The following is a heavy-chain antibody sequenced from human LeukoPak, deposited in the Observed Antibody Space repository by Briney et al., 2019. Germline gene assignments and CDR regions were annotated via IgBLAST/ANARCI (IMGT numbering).Heavy chain of an antibody. CDR1: GGSFSGYY. J-gene: IGHJ4*02. D-gene: IGHD5-18*01. CDR2: INHSGST. Sequence: MTSETLSLTCAVYGGSFSGYYWSWIRQPPGKGLEWIGEINHSGSTNYNPPLKSRVTISVDTSKNQFSLKLSSVTAADTAVYYCARGRQLWHRTTFDYWGQGTLVTVSS. CDR3: ARGRQLWHRTTFDY. V-gene: IGHV4-34*01.